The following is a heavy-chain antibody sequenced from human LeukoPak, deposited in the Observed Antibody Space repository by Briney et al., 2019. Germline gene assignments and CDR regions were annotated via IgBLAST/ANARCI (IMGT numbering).Heavy chain of an antibody. J-gene: IGHJ4*02. CDR1: GFTFSSYA. CDR2: ISGSGGST. V-gene: IGHV3-23*01. Sequence: GGSLRLSCAASGFTFSSYAMSWVRQPPGKGLEWVSAISGSGGSTYYANSVKGRFTISRDNSKNTLYLQMNSLRAEDTAVYYCAKSPPSSGRSPFDYWGQGTLVTVSS. CDR3: AKSPPSSGRSPFDY. D-gene: IGHD6-19*01.